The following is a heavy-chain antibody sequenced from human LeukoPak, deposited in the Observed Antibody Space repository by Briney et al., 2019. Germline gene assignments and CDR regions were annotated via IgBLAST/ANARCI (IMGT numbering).Heavy chain of an antibody. J-gene: IGHJ4*02. CDR1: GFTFSSHG. V-gene: IGHV3-74*01. Sequence: SGGSLRLSCVASGFTFSSHGMNWVRQAPGEGLVWVSRIRSDGSDTRYAESVKGRFTISRDNAKNTLYLQMNSLRAEDTAVYYCARDWFHAIDYWGQGTLVTVSS. D-gene: IGHD2/OR15-2a*01. CDR3: ARDWFHAIDY. CDR2: IRSDGSDT.